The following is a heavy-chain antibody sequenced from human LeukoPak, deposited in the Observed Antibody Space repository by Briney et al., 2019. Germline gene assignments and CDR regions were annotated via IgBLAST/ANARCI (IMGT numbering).Heavy chain of an antibody. CDR2: ISSSGTTI. V-gene: IGHV3-48*02. D-gene: IGHD6-13*01. CDR1: GFTFSSYT. J-gene: IGHJ3*02. Sequence: PGGSLRLSCAASGFTFSSYTMNWVRQAPGKGLEWVSSISSSGTTINYADSVKGRFIISRDNAKNSLSLQMNSLGDEDTAVYYCASKRYSSTWRDAFDIWGQGTMVTVSP. CDR3: ASKRYSSTWRDAFDI.